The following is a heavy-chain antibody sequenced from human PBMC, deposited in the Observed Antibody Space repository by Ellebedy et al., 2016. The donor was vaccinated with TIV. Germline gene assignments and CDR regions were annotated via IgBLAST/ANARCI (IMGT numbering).Heavy chain of an antibody. D-gene: IGHD1-26*01. Sequence: SVKVSCXASGGTFSSYAISWVRQAPGQGLEWMGGFDPEDGETIYAQKFQGRVTMTRDTSTSTVYMELSSLRSEDTAVYYCARDKWVGANYFDYWGQGTLVTVSS. CDR1: GGTFSSYA. CDR2: FDPEDGET. J-gene: IGHJ4*02. V-gene: IGHV1-69*10. CDR3: ARDKWVGANYFDY.